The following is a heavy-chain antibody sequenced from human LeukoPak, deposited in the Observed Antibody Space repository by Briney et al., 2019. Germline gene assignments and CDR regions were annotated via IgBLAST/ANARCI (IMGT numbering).Heavy chain of an antibody. J-gene: IGHJ4*02. D-gene: IGHD3-9*01. Sequence: SETLSLTCAVSGGSISNSSWWGLVRQTPGKGLGWVGEIYHRGSSNYNPSLKSRVTKSPDQPKRQIALNVSSEHAAETAVYDCASARIDWLLVFDYWGQGTLVTVSS. V-gene: IGHV4-4*02. CDR1: GGSISNSSW. CDR3: ASARIDWLLVFDY. CDR2: IYHRGSS.